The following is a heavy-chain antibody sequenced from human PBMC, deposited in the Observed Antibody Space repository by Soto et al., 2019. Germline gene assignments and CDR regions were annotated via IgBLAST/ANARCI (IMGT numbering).Heavy chain of an antibody. Sequence: SETMSLTCTVSGGSIRSNYWSWIRQPPGKGLEWLGYMFYSGSANYNPSLKSRVTISVDTSNNQFSLKLSSVTAADTAVYYCARLGLIYGRDVWGQGTTVTVS. V-gene: IGHV4-59*01. D-gene: IGHD6-19*01. CDR1: GGSIRSNY. J-gene: IGHJ6*02. CDR3: ARLGLIYGRDV. CDR2: MFYSGSA.